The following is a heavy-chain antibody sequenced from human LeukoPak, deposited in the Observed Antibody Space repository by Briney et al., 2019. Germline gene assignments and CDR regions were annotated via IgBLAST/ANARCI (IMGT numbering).Heavy chain of an antibody. V-gene: IGHV3-20*04. Sequence: GGSLRLSCAASGFTFDDYGMSWVRQAPGKGLELVSGINCNGGSTGYADSVKGRFTISRDNAKNSLYLQMNSLRAEDTALYYCARDFLPLVDDAFDIWGQGTMVTVSS. CDR2: INCNGGST. CDR3: ARDFLPLVDDAFDI. D-gene: IGHD2-15*01. J-gene: IGHJ3*02. CDR1: GFTFDDYG.